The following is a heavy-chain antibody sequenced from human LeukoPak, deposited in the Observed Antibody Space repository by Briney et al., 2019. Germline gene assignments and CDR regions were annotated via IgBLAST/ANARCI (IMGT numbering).Heavy chain of an antibody. CDR1: GYTFTGYY. V-gene: IGHV1-2*02. D-gene: IGHD1-26*01. J-gene: IGHJ4*02. CDR2: INPNSGGT. CDR3: ARGIVGATTVPLTSFDY. Sequence: GASVKVSCKASGYTFTGYYMHWVRQAPGQGLEWMGWINPNSGGTNYAQKFQGRVTMTRDTSTSTAYMELSRLRSDDTAVYYCARGIVGATTVPLTSFDYWGQGTLVTVSS.